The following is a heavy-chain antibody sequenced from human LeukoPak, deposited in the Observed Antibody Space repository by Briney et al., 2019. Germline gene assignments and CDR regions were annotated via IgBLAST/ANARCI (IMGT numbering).Heavy chain of an antibody. CDR2: ISGTGGST. CDR3: AKRGYSSSSLY. J-gene: IGHJ4*02. Sequence: PGGSLRLSCAASGFTFGSYTMSWVRQAPGKGLEWVSAISGTGGSTYYADSVKGRFTISRDNSKNMLYLQMNSLRAEDTAVYYCAKRGYSSSSLYWGQGTLVTVSS. CDR1: GFTFGSYT. V-gene: IGHV3-23*01. D-gene: IGHD6-13*01.